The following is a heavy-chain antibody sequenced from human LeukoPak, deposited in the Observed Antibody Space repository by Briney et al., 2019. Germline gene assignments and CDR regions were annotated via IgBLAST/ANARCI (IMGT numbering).Heavy chain of an antibody. V-gene: IGHV4-38-2*02. CDR2: IYHSGST. CDR3: ARDVSGSGSYYKN. J-gene: IGHJ4*02. D-gene: IGHD3-10*01. Sequence: SETLSLTCTVSGYSISSGYYWGWIRQPPGKGLEWIGSIYHSGSTYYNPSLKSRVTISVDTSKNQFSLKLSSVTAADTAVYYCARDVSGSGSYYKNWGQGSLAYVS. CDR1: GYSISSGYY.